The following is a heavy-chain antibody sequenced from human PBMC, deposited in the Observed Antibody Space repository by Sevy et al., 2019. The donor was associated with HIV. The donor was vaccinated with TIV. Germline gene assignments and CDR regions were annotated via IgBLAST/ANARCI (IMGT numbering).Heavy chain of an antibody. J-gene: IGHJ5*02. CDR2: IGGSGGSGGTT. V-gene: IGHV3-23*01. CDR1: GFTFRRHA. CDR3: AKDLDDDLLTGPWDS. Sequence: GGCLRLSCVASGFTFRRHAMSCLRQAPGKGLEWLSGIGGSGGSGGTTFYADSVRGRIAISRDNSKNTVYLQINSLGVVDTAVYYCAKDLDDDLLTGPWDSWGQGTLVTVSS. D-gene: IGHD3-9*01.